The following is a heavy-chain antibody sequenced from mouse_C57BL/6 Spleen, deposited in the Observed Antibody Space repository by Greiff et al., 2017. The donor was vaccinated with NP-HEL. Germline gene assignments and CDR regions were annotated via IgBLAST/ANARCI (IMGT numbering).Heavy chain of an antibody. J-gene: IGHJ3*01. CDR2: IYPGDGDT. CDR1: GYAFSSSW. Sequence: QVQLQQSGPELVKPGASVKISCKASGYAFSSSWMNWVKQRPGKGLEWIGRIYPGDGDTNYNGKFKGKATLTADKSSSTAYMQLSSLTSEDSAVYFCARGGVKCYGSRSFAYWGQGTLVTVSA. CDR3: ARGGVKCYGSRSFAY. V-gene: IGHV1-82*01. D-gene: IGHD1-1*01.